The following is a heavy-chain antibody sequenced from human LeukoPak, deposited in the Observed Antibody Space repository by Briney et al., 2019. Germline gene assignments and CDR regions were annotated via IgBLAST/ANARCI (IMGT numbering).Heavy chain of an antibody. CDR2: ISDGGST. D-gene: IGHD1-14*01. CDR3: ARASTTFDD. Sequence: SETLSLTCSVSGGSITSYYWSWIRQPPGKGLEWIGYISDGGSTNYNPSLKSRVSISVDTSKNQFSLKLSSVTAADTAVYFCARASTTFDDWGQGTLVSVSS. J-gene: IGHJ4*02. V-gene: IGHV4-59*01. CDR1: GGSITSYY.